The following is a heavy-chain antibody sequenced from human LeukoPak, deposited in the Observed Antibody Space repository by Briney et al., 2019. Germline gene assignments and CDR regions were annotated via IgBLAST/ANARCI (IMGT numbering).Heavy chain of an antibody. CDR2: ISSNGGST. J-gene: IGHJ4*02. Sequence: PGGSLRLSCAASGFTFSSYAMHWVRQAPGKGLEYVSAISSNGGSTYYANPVKGRFTISRDNSKNTLYLQMGSLRAEDMAVYYCARVASGSYYYFDYWGQGTLVTVSS. D-gene: IGHD3-10*01. CDR1: GFTFSSYA. V-gene: IGHV3-64*01. CDR3: ARVASGSYYYFDY.